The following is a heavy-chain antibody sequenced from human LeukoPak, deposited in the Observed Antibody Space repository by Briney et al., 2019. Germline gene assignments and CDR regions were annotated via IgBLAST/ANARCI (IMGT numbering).Heavy chain of an antibody. CDR3: ARRGGIGYYDSSGYYDFDY. CDR2: IYYSGST. J-gene: IGHJ4*02. D-gene: IGHD3-22*01. CDR1: GGSISSSSYY. Sequence: SETLSLACTVSGGSISSSSYYWGWIRQPPGKGLGWIGSIYYSGSTYYNPSLKSRVTISVDTSKNQFSLKLSSVTAADTAVYYCARRGGIGYYDSSGYYDFDYWGQGTLVTVSS. V-gene: IGHV4-39*01.